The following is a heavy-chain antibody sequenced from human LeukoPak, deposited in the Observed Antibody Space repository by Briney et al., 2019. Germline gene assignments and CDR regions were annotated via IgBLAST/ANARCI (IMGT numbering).Heavy chain of an antibody. Sequence: PGGSLRLSCVGSGFPISDHAMSWVRQAPGKGVEWVSVISAGGTRTTYSDSVKGRFTVSRDNSENILYLQMNSLRAEDTAVYYCTRLAVGATVGDAFDIWGQGTMVTVSS. V-gene: IGHV3-23*03. CDR1: GFPISDHA. CDR2: ISAGGTRT. J-gene: IGHJ3*02. CDR3: TRLAVGATVGDAFDI. D-gene: IGHD1-26*01.